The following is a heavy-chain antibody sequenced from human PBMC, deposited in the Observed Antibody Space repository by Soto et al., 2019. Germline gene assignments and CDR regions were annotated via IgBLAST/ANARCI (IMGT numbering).Heavy chain of an antibody. Sequence: QVQLVQSGAEVKKPGSSVKVSCKASGGTFSSYAISWVRQAPGQGLEWMGGIIPIFGTANYAQKFQGRVTITADESTSTAYRELSSLRSEDTAVYYCARAIAVAGPRNNWFDPWGQGTLVTVSS. V-gene: IGHV1-69*01. CDR2: IIPIFGTA. CDR1: GGTFSSYA. J-gene: IGHJ5*02. D-gene: IGHD6-19*01. CDR3: ARAIAVAGPRNNWFDP.